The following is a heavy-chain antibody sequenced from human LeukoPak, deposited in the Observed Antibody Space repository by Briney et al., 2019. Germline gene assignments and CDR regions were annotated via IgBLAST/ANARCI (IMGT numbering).Heavy chain of an antibody. CDR1: GYTFTGYY. CDR3: ARVWRCSNGVCPDVFDY. V-gene: IGHV1-2*02. Sequence: ASVKVSCKASGYTFTGYYMHWVRQAPGQGPEWMGWINPNSGGTNYAQHFQGRVTMTRDTSINTVYMELSRLRSDDTAVYYCARVWRCSNGVCPDVFDYWGQGTPVTVSS. CDR2: INPNSGGT. J-gene: IGHJ4*02. D-gene: IGHD2-8*01.